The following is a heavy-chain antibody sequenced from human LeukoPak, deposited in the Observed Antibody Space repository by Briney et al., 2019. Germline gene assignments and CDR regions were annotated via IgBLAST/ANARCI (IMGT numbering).Heavy chain of an antibody. CDR3: ARVGINYYYGLDV. D-gene: IGHD3-10*01. V-gene: IGHV4-34*01. Sequence: NPSETLSLTCAVYGGSFSGYYWSWIRQPPGKGLEWIGEINHSGSTNYNPSLKSRVTISLDTPKKQFSLKLTSVTAEDTAVYYCARVGINYYYGLDVWGQGTTVAVSS. J-gene: IGHJ6*02. CDR2: INHSGST. CDR1: GGSFSGYY.